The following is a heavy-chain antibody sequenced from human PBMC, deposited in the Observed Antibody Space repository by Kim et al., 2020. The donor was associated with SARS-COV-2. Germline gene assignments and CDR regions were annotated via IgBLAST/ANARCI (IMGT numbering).Heavy chain of an antibody. J-gene: IGHJ4*02. CDR3: ARRDGNYYDSSGYCFAY. CDR1: GYTFTSYA. D-gene: IGHD3-22*01. Sequence: ASVKVSCKASGYTFTSYAMNWVRQAPGQGLEWMGWINTNTGNATYAQGFTGRFVFSLDTSVSTAYLQISSLKAEDTAVYYCARRDGNYYDSSGYCFAYWGQGTLVTVSS. CDR2: INTNTGNA. V-gene: IGHV7-4-1*02.